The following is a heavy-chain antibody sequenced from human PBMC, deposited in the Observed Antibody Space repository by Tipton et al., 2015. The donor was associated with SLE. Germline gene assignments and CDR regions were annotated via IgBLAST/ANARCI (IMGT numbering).Heavy chain of an antibody. CDR1: GGSISSTTYY. D-gene: IGHD6-13*01. CDR3: ARDGGQRVISGTYDFYYYGLDV. J-gene: IGHJ6*02. CDR2: MFYSGST. V-gene: IGHV4-39*07. Sequence: TLSLTCTVSGGSISSTTYYWAWIRQPPEKGLEWIGSMFYSGSTYYNPSLKSRVTISVDTSKNQFSLKLTSVTAADTAVYYCARDGGQRVISGTYDFYYYGLDVWGQGTTVTVSS.